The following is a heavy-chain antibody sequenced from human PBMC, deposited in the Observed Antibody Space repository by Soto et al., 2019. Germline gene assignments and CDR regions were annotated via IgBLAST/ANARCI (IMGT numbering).Heavy chain of an antibody. CDR1: GGTFSSYT. CDR2: IIPILGIA. V-gene: IGHV1-69*04. J-gene: IGHJ5*02. CDR3: ARDPGGVAVPAAIQHITNNWFDP. D-gene: IGHD2-2*01. Sequence: SVKVSFKASGGTFSSYTISWVRQAPGQGLEWMGRIIPILGIANYAQKFQGRVTITADKSTSTAYMELSSLRSEDTAVYYCARDPGGVAVPAAIQHITNNWFDPWGQGTLVTVSS.